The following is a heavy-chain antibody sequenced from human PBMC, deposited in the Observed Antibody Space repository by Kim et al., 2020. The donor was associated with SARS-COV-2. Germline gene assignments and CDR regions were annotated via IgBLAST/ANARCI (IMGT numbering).Heavy chain of an antibody. V-gene: IGHV3-23*01. D-gene: IGHD3-16*01. Sequence: GGSLRLSCAASGFTFSSYAMRWVRQAPGKGLEWVSSINGRATNTYYADSVRGRFTISRDNSKNTLFLQMNSLRTEDTAVYYCAKGQDYAFDSWGQGILVT. CDR2: INGRATNT. J-gene: IGHJ4*02. CDR1: GFTFSSYA. CDR3: AKGQDYAFDS.